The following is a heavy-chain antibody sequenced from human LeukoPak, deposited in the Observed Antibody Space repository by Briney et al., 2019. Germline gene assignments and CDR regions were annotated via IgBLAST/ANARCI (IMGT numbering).Heavy chain of an antibody. CDR1: GGSISSYY. J-gene: IGHJ5*02. D-gene: IGHD2-2*01. V-gene: IGHV4-59*01. Sequence: SATLSLTCTVSGGSISSYYWSWFRKPPGKGLEGIGDIYYSGSTNYNPSLKSRGTISGDTSKNQFSLKLSSVTAADTAVYYCVRGASLGYCSSTSCYPDSTGWFDPWGQGTLVTVSS. CDR2: IYYSGST. CDR3: VRGASLGYCSSTSCYPDSTGWFDP.